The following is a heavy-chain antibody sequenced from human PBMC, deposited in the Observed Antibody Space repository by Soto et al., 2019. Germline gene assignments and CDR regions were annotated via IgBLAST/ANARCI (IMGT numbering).Heavy chain of an antibody. CDR2: IYYSGST. Sequence: SETLSLTCTVSGGSISSYYWSWIRQPPGKGLEWIGYIYYSGSTNYNPSLKSRVTISVDTSKNQFSLKLSSVTAADTAVYYCARDRAGFGDHHYYYGMDVWGQGTTVTVS. J-gene: IGHJ6*02. V-gene: IGHV4-59*01. CDR3: ARDRAGFGDHHYYYGMDV. CDR1: GGSISSYY. D-gene: IGHD3-10*01.